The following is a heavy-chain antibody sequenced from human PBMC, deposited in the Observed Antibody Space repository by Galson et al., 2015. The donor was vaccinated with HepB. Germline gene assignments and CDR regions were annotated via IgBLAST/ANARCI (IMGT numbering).Heavy chain of an antibody. CDR2: INPSGGSA. V-gene: IGHV1-46*01. CDR1: GYIFTNYY. J-gene: IGHJ4*02. Sequence: SCKASGYIFTNYYLHWVRQAPGQGLEWMGIINPSGGSASYAQKFQGRVTMTRDTSTRTVYMELSSLRSDDTAVYSCARGGSSGWHLVDYWGQGTLVTVSS. D-gene: IGHD6-19*01. CDR3: ARGGSSGWHLVDY.